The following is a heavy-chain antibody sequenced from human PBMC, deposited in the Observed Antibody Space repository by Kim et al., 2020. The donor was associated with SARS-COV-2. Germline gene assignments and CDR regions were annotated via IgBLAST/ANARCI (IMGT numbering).Heavy chain of an antibody. D-gene: IGHD2-21*01. CDR2: GST. V-gene: IGHV4-59*01. Sequence: GSTNYDPSLKSRVTITVDTSKNQFSLKLSSVTAADTAVYYCGGDVDIVDPWGQGTMVTVSS. CDR3: GGDVDIVDP. J-gene: IGHJ3*01.